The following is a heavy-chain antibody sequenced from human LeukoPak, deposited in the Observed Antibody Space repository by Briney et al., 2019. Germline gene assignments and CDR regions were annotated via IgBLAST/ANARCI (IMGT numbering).Heavy chain of an antibody. CDR1: GLSFSSFA. Sequence: GGSLRLSCAASGLSFSSFAMSWVRQGPARGLEWVSRIRGNGETIYADSVKGRFTLSSDSSRNTVYFQLNNLRVEDTAIYYWAKASWVSSTDAVRWGQGTLVTVSS. V-gene: IGHV3-23*01. CDR3: AKASWVSSTDAVR. J-gene: IGHJ4*02. CDR2: IRGNGET. D-gene: IGHD3-16*01.